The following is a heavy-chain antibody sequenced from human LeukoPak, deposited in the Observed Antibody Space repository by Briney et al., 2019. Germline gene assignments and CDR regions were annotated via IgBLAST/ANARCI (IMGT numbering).Heavy chain of an antibody. J-gene: IGHJ5*02. Sequence: SETLSLTCTVSGGSISSSSYYWGWIRQPPGKGLEWIGSIYYSGSTNYNPSLKSRVTISVDTSKNQFSLKLSSVSAADTAVYYCARGGVFGDYRYNWFDPWGPGTLVIVSS. CDR1: GGSISSSSYY. D-gene: IGHD3-10*01. CDR2: IYYSGST. CDR3: ARGGVFGDYRYNWFDP. V-gene: IGHV4-39*07.